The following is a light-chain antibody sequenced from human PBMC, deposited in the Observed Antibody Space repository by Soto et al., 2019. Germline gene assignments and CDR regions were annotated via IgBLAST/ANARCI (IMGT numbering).Light chain of an antibody. CDR1: QGIGRW. Sequence: DIKMTQSPSSVSASVADRVTITCRARQGIGRWLAWYQQKXGKAPKXXIYVASSLEGGVLSMFRGSGAGTYFTLTISSLQTEDVATDYCQQANTSTWTFGQGTKVDIK. J-gene: IGKJ1*01. V-gene: IGKV1-12*01. CDR3: QQANTSTWT. CDR2: VAS.